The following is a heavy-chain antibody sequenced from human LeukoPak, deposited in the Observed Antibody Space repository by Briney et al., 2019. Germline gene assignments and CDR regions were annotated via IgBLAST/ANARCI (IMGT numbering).Heavy chain of an antibody. CDR1: GFTFSGYG. J-gene: IGHJ6*02. D-gene: IGHD6-19*01. CDR2: ISYDGSNK. Sequence: GGSLRVSCAASGFTFSGYGMHWVRQAPGKGLEWVAVISYDGSNKYYADSVKGRFTISRDNSKNTLYLQMNSLRAEDTAVYYCAKDTAVAQLYGMDVWGQGTTVTVSS. V-gene: IGHV3-30*18. CDR3: AKDTAVAQLYGMDV.